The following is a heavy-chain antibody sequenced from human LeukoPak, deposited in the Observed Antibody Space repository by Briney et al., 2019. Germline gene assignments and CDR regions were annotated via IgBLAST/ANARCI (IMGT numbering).Heavy chain of an antibody. V-gene: IGHV3-23*01. CDR2: ISGSDDST. CDR1: GFTFSSYD. J-gene: IGHJ4*02. CDR3: AKLRSGGPAAGNY. Sequence: GGSLRLSCAASGFTFSSYDLNWVRQAPGKGLEWVSAISGSDDSTYYADSVKGRFTISRDNAKNTVYLQMDSLRAEDTAVYYCAKLRSGGPAAGNYWGQGTLVTVSS. D-gene: IGHD6-13*01.